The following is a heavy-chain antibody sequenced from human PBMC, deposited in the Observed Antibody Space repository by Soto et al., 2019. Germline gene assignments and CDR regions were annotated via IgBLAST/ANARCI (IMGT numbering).Heavy chain of an antibody. CDR1: GGSISSRNW. V-gene: IGHV4-4*02. D-gene: IGHD6-19*01. CDR3: ARGAAVAGLVFGY. Sequence: PSETLSLTCAVSGGSISSRNWWSWVRQPPGKGLEWIGEIYHSGSTNYNPSLKSRVTISVDKSKNQFSLKLSSVTAADTVVYYCARGAAVAGLVFGYWGQGTLVTVSS. CDR2: IYHSGST. J-gene: IGHJ4*02.